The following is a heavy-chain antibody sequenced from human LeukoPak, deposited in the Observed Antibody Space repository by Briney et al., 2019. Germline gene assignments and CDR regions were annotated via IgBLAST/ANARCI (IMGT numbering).Heavy chain of an antibody. CDR3: ARSPSPYSSSWYYFDY. CDR1: GFTFSSYS. D-gene: IGHD6-13*01. V-gene: IGHV3-21*01. CDR2: ISSSSSYI. Sequence: PGGSLRLSCAASGFTFSSYSMTWVRQAPGKGLEWVSSISSSSSYIYYADSVKGRFTISRDNAKNSLYLQMNSLRAEDTAVYYCARSPSPYSSSWYYFDYWGQGTLVTVSS. J-gene: IGHJ4*02.